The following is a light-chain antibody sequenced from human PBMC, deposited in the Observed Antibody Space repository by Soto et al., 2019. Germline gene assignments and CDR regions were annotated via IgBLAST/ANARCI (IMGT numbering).Light chain of an antibody. Sequence: IQVAQSPPSLSASVGDTVTITCRASQDIRNDLGWYQQKPGRAPKLLIYGAANLQRGVPSRFSGSVSGTEFTLTISSLQPEDVATYYCLQEDNCPQTFGQGTKVEIK. CDR3: LQEDNCPQT. V-gene: IGKV1-6*01. CDR2: GAA. CDR1: QDIRND. J-gene: IGKJ1*01.